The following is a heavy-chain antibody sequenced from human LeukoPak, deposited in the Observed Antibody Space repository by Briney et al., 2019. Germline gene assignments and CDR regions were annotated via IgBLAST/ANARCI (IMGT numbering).Heavy chain of an antibody. J-gene: IGHJ4*02. D-gene: IGHD4-4*01. CDR1: GGSFSGYY. CDR2: INHIGST. CDR3: ASRRNDYSPSPLHTPFDY. Sequence: SETLSLTCAVYGGSFSGYYWSWVRQPPGKGLEWIGEINHIGSTTYNPSLKRRVTISVDTSKNQFSLKLSSVTAADTAVYYCASRRNDYSPSPLHTPFDYWGQGTLVTVSS. V-gene: IGHV4-34*01.